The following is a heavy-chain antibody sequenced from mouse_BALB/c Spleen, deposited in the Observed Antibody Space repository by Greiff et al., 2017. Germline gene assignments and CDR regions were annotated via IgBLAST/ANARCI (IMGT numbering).Heavy chain of an antibody. V-gene: IGHV5-6-3*01. Sequence: EVKLVESGGGLVQPGGSLKLSCAASGFTYSSYGMSWVRQTPDKRLELVATINSNGGSTYYPDSVKGRFTIYRDNAKNTLYLQMRSLKSEDTAMYYCARGYYGYDGFAYWGQGTLVTVSA. J-gene: IGHJ3*01. D-gene: IGHD2-2*01. CDR3: ARGYYGYDGFAY. CDR1: GFTYSSYG. CDR2: INSNGGST.